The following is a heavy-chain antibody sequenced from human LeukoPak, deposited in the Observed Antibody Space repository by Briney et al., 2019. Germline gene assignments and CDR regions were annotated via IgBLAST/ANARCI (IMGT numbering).Heavy chain of an antibody. CDR2: ISGGGDNT. CDR1: GFIFSSYA. V-gene: IGHV3-23*01. Sequence: PGGSLRLSCAASGFIFSSYAMSWVRQAPGKGLEWVSAISGGGDNTYYAASEKGRFTTTRDNSKNTLYLQMNSLRAEDTALYYCATPRSSYYYYGMDVWGQGTTVIVSS. J-gene: IGHJ6*02. CDR3: ATPRSSYYYYGMDV.